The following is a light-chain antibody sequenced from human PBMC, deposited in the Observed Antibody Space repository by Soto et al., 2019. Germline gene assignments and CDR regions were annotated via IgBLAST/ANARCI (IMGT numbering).Light chain of an antibody. V-gene: IGKV3-15*01. CDR3: QQYGDWPLT. CDR1: PSGGNN. CDR2: ATS. J-gene: IGKJ4*01. Sequence: EILVTQSPDTQAVSPGERDTLSCRASPSGGNNFAWYQQQPGQAPRPLIFATSTRAAGVPARFSGSGSGPEFTLTIRSLKSEDFAVYYCQQYGDWPLTFGGGAKVEIE.